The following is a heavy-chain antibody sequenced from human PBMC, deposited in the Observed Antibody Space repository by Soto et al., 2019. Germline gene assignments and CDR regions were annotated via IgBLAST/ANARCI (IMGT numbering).Heavy chain of an antibody. D-gene: IGHD3-22*01. J-gene: IGHJ4*02. V-gene: IGHV4-59*01. CDR3: AIGRHYYDSSG. CDR2: IFYSGSA. Sequence: LSLTCTVTGVSISSYSWTWIRQPPGKGLEWIGNIFYSGSANYNPSLKSRVTMSVDTSKSQFSLKLSSVTSADTAVYYCAIGRHYYDSSGRGQGHLVTVX. CDR1: GVSISSYS.